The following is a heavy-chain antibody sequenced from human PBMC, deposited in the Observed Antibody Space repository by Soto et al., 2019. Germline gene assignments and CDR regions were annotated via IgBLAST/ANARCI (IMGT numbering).Heavy chain of an antibody. Sequence: ASVKVSCKASGYTFTRYGIIWMRQAHGQGLEWMGWSSACNGNTNYAQKFQGRVTITRDTSASTAYMELSSLRSEDTAVYYCARLPTPQEIPIFYHWGQGTLVTVSS. CDR1: GYTFTRYG. CDR2: SSACNGNT. J-gene: IGHJ4*02. D-gene: IGHD3-3*02. V-gene: IGHV1-18*01. CDR3: ARLPTPQEIPIFYH.